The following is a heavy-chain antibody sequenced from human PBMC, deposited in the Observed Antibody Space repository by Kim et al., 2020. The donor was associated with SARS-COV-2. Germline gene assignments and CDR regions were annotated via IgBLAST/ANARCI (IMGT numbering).Heavy chain of an antibody. CDR1: GFTFSSYA. V-gene: IGHV3-23*01. CDR3: AKDPGVGATYYYYGMDV. J-gene: IGHJ6*02. Sequence: GGSLRLSCAASGFTFSSYAMSWVRQAPGKGLEWVSAISGSGGSTYYADSVKGRFTISRDNSKNTLYLQMNSLRAEDTAVYYCAKDPGVGATYYYYGMDVWGQGTTVTVSS. CDR2: ISGSGGST. D-gene: IGHD1-26*01.